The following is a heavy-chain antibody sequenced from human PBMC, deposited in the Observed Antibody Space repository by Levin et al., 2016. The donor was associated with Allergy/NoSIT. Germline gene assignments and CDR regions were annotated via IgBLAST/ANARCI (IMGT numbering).Heavy chain of an antibody. CDR1: GFTFGSYW. CDR3: AKERIRYSGYENWDY. J-gene: IGHJ4*02. D-gene: IGHD5-12*01. Sequence: GESLKISCAASGFTFGSYWMHWVRQAPGKGLVWVSRINSDGSSTTYADSVKGRFTISRDNSKNTMFLQMNSLRADDTAVYYCAKERIRYSGYENWDYWGQGSLVTVSS. CDR2: INSDGSST. V-gene: IGHV3-74*01.